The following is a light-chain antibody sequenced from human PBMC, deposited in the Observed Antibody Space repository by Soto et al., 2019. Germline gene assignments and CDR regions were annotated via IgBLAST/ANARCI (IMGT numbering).Light chain of an antibody. CDR1: SSNIGRNT. Sequence: QSVLTQPPSASGTPGQRVTISCSGSSSNIGRNTVHWYQQLPGTAPKLLIYSSNQRPSGVPDRFSGSKSGTSSSLAISGLQSEDEADYYCAAWDDSLNGPVFGGGTKVTVL. CDR2: SSN. V-gene: IGLV1-44*01. CDR3: AAWDDSLNGPV. J-gene: IGLJ2*01.